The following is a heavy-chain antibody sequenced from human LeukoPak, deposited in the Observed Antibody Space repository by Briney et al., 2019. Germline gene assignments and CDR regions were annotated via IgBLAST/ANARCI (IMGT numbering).Heavy chain of an antibody. V-gene: IGHV1-2*04. CDR2: INPNSGGT. J-gene: IGHJ6*02. D-gene: IGHD7-27*01. Sequence: ASVKVSCKASGYTFTGYYMHWVRQAPGQGLEWMGWINPNSGGTNYAQKFQGWVTMTRDTSISTAYMELSRLRSDDTAVYYCARTGEKYYYYYGMDVWGQGTTVTVSS. CDR3: ARTGEKYYYYYGMDV. CDR1: GYTFTGYY.